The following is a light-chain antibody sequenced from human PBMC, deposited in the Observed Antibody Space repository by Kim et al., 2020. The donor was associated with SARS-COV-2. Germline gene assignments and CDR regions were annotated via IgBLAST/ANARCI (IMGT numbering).Light chain of an antibody. CDR1: QSVSSSY. Sequence: SLSPGERATLSCRASQSVSSSYLAWYQQKPGQAPRLLIYGASSRATGIPDRFSGSGSGTDFTLTISRLEPEDFAVYYCQQYGSSRRFGQGTKLEI. V-gene: IGKV3-20*01. CDR3: QQYGSSRR. CDR2: GAS. J-gene: IGKJ2*03.